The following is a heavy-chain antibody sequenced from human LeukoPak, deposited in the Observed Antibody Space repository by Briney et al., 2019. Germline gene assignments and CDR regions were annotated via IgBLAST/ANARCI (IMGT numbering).Heavy chain of an antibody. CDR1: GFTFSNYA. CDR3: AKDLKSGWYGVSGD. D-gene: IGHD6-19*01. J-gene: IGHJ4*02. Sequence: TGGSLRLSCAGSGFTFSNYAMNWVRQAPGKGLEWVSAISGSGGNTYYADSVKGRFTISRDNSKNTLYLQMDSLRAEDAAVYYCAKDLKSGWYGVSGDWGQGALLTVSS. CDR2: ISGSGGNT. V-gene: IGHV3-23*01.